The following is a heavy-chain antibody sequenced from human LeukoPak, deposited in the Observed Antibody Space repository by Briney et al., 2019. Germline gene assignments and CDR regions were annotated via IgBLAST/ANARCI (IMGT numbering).Heavy chain of an antibody. CDR2: ISAYNGNT. J-gene: IGHJ3*02. Sequence: ASVKVSCKASGYTFTSYGISWVRQAPGQGLEWMGWISAYNGNTNYAQNFQGRVTMTTDTSTSTAYMELGSLRSDDTAVYYCERATKWKYAFVIWGQGTIVTVSS. CDR3: ERATKWKYAFVI. CDR1: GYTFTSYG. D-gene: IGHD1-7*01. V-gene: IGHV1-18*01.